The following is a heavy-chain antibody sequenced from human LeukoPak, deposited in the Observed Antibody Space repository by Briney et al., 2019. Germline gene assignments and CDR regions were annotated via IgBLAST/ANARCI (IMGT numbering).Heavy chain of an antibody. Sequence: GGSLRLSCAASGFTFSSYAMSWVRQAPGKGLEWVSSISSSSSYIYYADSVKGRFTISRDNAKNSLYLQMNSLRAEDTAVYYCARDPPDYYDSSGTTFDIWGQGTMVTVSS. CDR2: ISSSSSYI. J-gene: IGHJ3*02. D-gene: IGHD3-22*01. V-gene: IGHV3-21*01. CDR3: ARDPPDYYDSSGTTFDI. CDR1: GFTFSSYA.